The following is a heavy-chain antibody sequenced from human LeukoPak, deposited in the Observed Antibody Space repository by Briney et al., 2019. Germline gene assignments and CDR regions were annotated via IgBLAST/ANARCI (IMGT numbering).Heavy chain of an antibody. V-gene: IGHV5-51*01. J-gene: IGHJ4*02. CDR3: ARRLNYGNTFDY. D-gene: IGHD4-11*01. CDR2: MSPGDSDT. Sequence: GESLKISCKGSGHSFTSNWIGWVRQMPGKGLEWMGIMSPGDSDTRYSPFFQGQVTMSADKSISTAYLQWSSLKASDTAMYYCARRLNYGNTFDYWGQGTLVTVSS. CDR1: GHSFTSNW.